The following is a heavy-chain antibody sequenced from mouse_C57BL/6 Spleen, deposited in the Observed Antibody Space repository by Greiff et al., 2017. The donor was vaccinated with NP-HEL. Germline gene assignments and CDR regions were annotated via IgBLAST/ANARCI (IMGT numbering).Heavy chain of an antibody. J-gene: IGHJ4*01. D-gene: IGHD1-1*01. V-gene: IGHV5-17*01. Sequence: EVQLVESGGGLVKPGGSLKLSCAASGFTFSDYGMHWVRQAPEKGLEWVAYISSGSSTIYYGDTVKGRFTISRDNAKNTLFLQMTSLRSEDTAMYYCARSGSSYGAMDYWGQGTSVTVSS. CDR2: ISSGSSTI. CDR1: GFTFSDYG. CDR3: ARSGSSYGAMDY.